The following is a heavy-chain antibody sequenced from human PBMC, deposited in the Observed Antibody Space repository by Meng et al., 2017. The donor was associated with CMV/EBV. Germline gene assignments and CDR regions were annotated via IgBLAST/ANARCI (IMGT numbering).Heavy chain of an antibody. D-gene: IGHD6-19*01. V-gene: IGHV4-34*01. CDR1: GGSFSGYY. CDR2: INHSGST. CDR3: ARQRSSGWLYYYYGMDV. J-gene: IGHJ6*02. Sequence: SETLSLTCAVYGGSFSGYYWSWIRQPPGKGLEWIGEINHSGSTNYNPSLKSRVTISVDTSKNQSSLKLSSVTAADTAVYYCARQRSSGWLYYYYGMDVWGQGTTVTVSS.